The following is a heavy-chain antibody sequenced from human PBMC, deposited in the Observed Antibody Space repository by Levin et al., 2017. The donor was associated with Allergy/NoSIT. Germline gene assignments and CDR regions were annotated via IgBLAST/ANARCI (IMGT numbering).Heavy chain of an antibody. CDR1: GGSFSGYY. CDR3: ARYGRAHYIVVVPAVPGWFDP. CDR2: INHSGST. Sequence: SETLSLTCAVYGGSFSGYYWSWIRQPPGKGLEWIGEINHSGSTNYNPSLKSRVTISVDTSKNQFSLKLSSVTAADTAVYYCARYGRAHYIVVVPAVPGWFDPWGQGTLVTVSS. J-gene: IGHJ5*02. D-gene: IGHD2-2*01. V-gene: IGHV4-34*01.